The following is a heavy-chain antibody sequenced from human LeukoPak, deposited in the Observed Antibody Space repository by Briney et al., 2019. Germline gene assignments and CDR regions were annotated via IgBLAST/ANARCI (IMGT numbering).Heavy chain of an antibody. D-gene: IGHD4-23*01. J-gene: IGHJ4*02. CDR2: IYPGYSDT. Sequence: GASLKISCEGSGSIFTSYWINWVRPLPGKGLEWRVIIYPGYSDTRYSPSFQGQVTISADKSINTAYLQWSSLKASDTAMYYCARRSYGGKDFDYWGQGTLVTVSS. CDR3: ARRSYGGKDFDY. V-gene: IGHV5-51*01. CDR1: GSIFTSYW.